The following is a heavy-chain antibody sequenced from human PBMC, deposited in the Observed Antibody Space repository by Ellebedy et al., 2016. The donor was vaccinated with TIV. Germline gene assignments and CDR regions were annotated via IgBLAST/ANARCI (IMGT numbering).Heavy chain of an antibody. CDR3: ARDRLRGYYDSSGHSPDAFDI. J-gene: IGHJ3*02. Sequence: PGGSLRLSCAASGFTFSSYAMHWVRQAPGKGLEWVAVISYDGSNKYYADSVKGRFTISRDNSKNTLYLQMNSLRAEDTAVYYCARDRLRGYYDSSGHSPDAFDIWGQGTMVTVSS. CDR1: GFTFSSYA. CDR2: ISYDGSNK. V-gene: IGHV3-30-3*01. D-gene: IGHD3-22*01.